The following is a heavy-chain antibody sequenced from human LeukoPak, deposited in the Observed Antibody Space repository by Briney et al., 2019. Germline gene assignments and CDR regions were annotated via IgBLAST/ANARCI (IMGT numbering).Heavy chain of an antibody. D-gene: IGHD5-24*01. CDR3: ARVRDGYNDAYDI. V-gene: IGHV1-69*13. Sequence: SVKVSCKASGGTFSSYAISWVRQAPGQGLEWMGGIIPIFGTANYAQKFQGRVTITADESTSTAYMELSSLRSEDTAVYYCARVRDGYNDAYDIWGQGTMVIVSS. CDR2: IIPIFGTA. CDR1: GGTFSSYA. J-gene: IGHJ3*02.